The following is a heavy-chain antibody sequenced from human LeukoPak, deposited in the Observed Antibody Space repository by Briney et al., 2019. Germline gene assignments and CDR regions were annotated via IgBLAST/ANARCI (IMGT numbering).Heavy chain of an antibody. Sequence: GGSLRLSCAASGFTFDYYAMHWVRQAPGKGLEWVSGISWKSGRIGYVDSVKGRFTISRDNAKNSLYLQMNSLRAEDTAVYYCAKGILRFLEWCFDYWGQGTLVTVSS. J-gene: IGHJ4*02. CDR2: ISWKSGRI. V-gene: IGHV3-9*01. CDR1: GFTFDYYA. CDR3: AKGILRFLEWCFDY. D-gene: IGHD3-3*01.